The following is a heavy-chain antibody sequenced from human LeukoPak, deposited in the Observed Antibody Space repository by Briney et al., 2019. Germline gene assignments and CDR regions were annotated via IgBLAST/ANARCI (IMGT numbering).Heavy chain of an antibody. J-gene: IGHJ4*02. D-gene: IGHD6-19*01. CDR1: GGSISSYY. V-gene: IGHV4-4*09. CDR2: IYTSGST. Sequence: SETLSLTCPVSGGSISSYYWSWLRQPPGRGLEWIGYIYTSGSTNYNPSLKSRVTISVDTSKNQFSLKLSTVTAADTAVYYCARSRKQWLVLFDYWGQGTLVTVSS. CDR3: ARSRKQWLVLFDY.